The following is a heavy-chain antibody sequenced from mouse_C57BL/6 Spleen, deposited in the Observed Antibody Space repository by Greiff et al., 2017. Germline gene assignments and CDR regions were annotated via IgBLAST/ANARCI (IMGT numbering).Heavy chain of an antibody. CDR1: GYTFTSSW. CDR3: ARSLYGNLFDY. Sequence: QVQLQQPGAELVRPGSSVKLSCKASGYTFTSSWLHWVKQRPIQGLEWIGNIDPSDSETHYNQKFKDKATLTVDKSSSTAYMQLSSLTSEDSAVYYCARSLYGNLFDYWGQGTTLTVSS. CDR2: IDPSDSET. D-gene: IGHD2-1*01. V-gene: IGHV1-52*01. J-gene: IGHJ2*01.